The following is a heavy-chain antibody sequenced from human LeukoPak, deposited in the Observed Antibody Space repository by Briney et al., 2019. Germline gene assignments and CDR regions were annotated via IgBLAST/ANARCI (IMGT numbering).Heavy chain of an antibody. V-gene: IGHV3-7*01. CDR2: IKQDGSEK. J-gene: IGHJ4*02. CDR1: GFTFSSYW. Sequence: PGGSLRLSCAASGFTFSSYWMSWVRQAPGKGLEWVANIKQDGSEKYYVDSVKGRFTISRDNAKNSLYLQMNSLRAEDTAVYYCVRDPRAGSSDYWGQGTLVTVSS. D-gene: IGHD1-26*01. CDR3: VRDPRAGSSDY.